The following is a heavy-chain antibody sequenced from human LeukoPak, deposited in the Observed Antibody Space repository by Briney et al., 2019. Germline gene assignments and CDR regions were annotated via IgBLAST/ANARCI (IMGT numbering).Heavy chain of an antibody. J-gene: IGHJ3*02. CDR3: VKARTSGSWLYDALDI. V-gene: IGHV3-23*01. CDR1: GFTFSSYS. CDR2: ISDSGGNT. D-gene: IGHD6-13*01. Sequence: GGSLRLSCAVSGFTFSSYSMNWVRQAPGKGLEWVSVISDSGGNTKHRDSVKGRFTISRDNSKNTVFLQMNSLRVEDTAVHYCVKARTSGSWLYDALDIWGQGTMVTVSS.